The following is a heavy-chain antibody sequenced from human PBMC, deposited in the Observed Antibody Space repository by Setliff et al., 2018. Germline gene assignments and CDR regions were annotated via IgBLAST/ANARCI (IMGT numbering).Heavy chain of an antibody. J-gene: IGHJ4*02. Sequence: SETLSLTCTVSGDSISSGDYYWSWIRQSPGKGLEWIGHIYYRGSTYYNPSLRSRLAMSIDTSNNQFSLKLSSVTAADTAVYYCARESRYYYDNLGTLDYWGQGTLVTVSS. CDR1: GDSISSGDYY. CDR2: IYYRGST. V-gene: IGHV4-30-4*08. CDR3: ARESRYYYDNLGTLDY. D-gene: IGHD3-22*01.